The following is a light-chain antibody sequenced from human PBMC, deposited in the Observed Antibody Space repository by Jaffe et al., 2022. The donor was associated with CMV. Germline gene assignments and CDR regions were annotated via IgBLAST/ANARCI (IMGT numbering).Light chain of an antibody. CDR1: QPIGSSQ. CDR2: GVS. CDR3: QQYGRSPWA. Sequence: EIMLTQSPDTLSLSLGEGATLSCRASQPIGSSQIAWYQQKPGQAPRVLIYGVSTRATGIPDRFSGSWSGTEFILSISRLEPEDSAVYYCQQYGRSPWAFGQGTKVEIK. J-gene: IGKJ1*01. V-gene: IGKV3-20*01.